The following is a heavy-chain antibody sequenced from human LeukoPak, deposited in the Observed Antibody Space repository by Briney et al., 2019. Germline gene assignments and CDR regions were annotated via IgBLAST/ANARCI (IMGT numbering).Heavy chain of an antibody. J-gene: IGHJ3*02. Sequence: GASVKVSCKASGGTFSSYAISWVRQAPGQGLEWMGWISAYNGNTNYAQKLQGRVTMTTDTSTSTAYMELRSLRSDDTAVYYCATSYSSSWQDAFDIWGQGTMVTVSS. CDR3: ATSYSSSWQDAFDI. D-gene: IGHD6-13*01. CDR1: GGTFSSYA. V-gene: IGHV1-18*01. CDR2: ISAYNGNT.